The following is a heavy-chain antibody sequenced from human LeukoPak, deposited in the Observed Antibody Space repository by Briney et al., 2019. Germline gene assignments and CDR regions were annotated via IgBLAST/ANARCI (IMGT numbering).Heavy chain of an antibody. CDR2: ISYDGSNK. Sequence: GGSLRLSCAASGFTFSSYAMHWVRQAPGKGLEWVAVISYDGSNKYYADSVKGRFTISRDSSKSTLYLHMNSLRAEDTAVYYCTKGAAAGPKYFQHWGQGTLVTVSS. CDR1: GFTFSSYA. J-gene: IGHJ1*01. D-gene: IGHD6-13*01. CDR3: TKGAAAGPKYFQH. V-gene: IGHV3-30-3*01.